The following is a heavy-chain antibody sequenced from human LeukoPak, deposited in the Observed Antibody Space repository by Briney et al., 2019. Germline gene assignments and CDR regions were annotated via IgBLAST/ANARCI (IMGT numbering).Heavy chain of an antibody. CDR2: IYYRGST. V-gene: IGHV4-59*01. D-gene: IGHD6-19*01. J-gene: IGHJ4*02. CDR1: GGSISSYH. Sequence: SETLSHTCTVSGGSISSYHWSWIRPPPGKGLAWIGYIYYRGSTNCNPPIKSRVTISVGTSKNQFSLKLSSVTAADTAVYYCARVKRTGIAVAGSFDYWGQGTLVTVSS. CDR3: ARVKRTGIAVAGSFDY.